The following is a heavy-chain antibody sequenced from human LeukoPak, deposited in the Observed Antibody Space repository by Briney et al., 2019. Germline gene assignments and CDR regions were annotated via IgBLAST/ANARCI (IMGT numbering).Heavy chain of an antibody. D-gene: IGHD1-26*01. V-gene: IGHV1-8*01. CDR1: GYTFTSYD. CDR3: ARALPPLGPVVY. Sequence: ASVKVYCKASGYTFTSYDINWVRQATGQGLEWMGWMNPNSGNTGYAQKFQGRVTMTRNTSISTAYMELSSLRSEDTAVYYCARALPPLGPVVYWGQGTLVTVSS. J-gene: IGHJ4*02. CDR2: MNPNSGNT.